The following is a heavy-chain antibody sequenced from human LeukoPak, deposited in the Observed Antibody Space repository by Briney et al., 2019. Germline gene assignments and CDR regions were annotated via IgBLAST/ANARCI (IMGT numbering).Heavy chain of an antibody. Sequence: PSQTLSLTCSVSGGSISTYYWSWIRQPPGKGLEWIGYNYNRRTTNYNPSLKSRVTISVDRSKNQFSLSLTSVTAADTAVYYCARERASAGPHFEHWGRGILVTVSS. CDR3: ARERASAGPHFEH. V-gene: IGHV4-59*01. D-gene: IGHD6-13*01. CDR2: NYNRRTT. J-gene: IGHJ4*02. CDR1: GGSISTYY.